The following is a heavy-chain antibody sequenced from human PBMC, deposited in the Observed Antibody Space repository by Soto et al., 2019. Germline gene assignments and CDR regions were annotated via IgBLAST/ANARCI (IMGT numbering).Heavy chain of an antibody. CDR2: ISPYNDNT. CDR1: GYTFGQYG. CDR3: ARDRIAAGDTPYYFDH. V-gene: IGHV1-18*01. Sequence: ASVKVSCKPSGYTFGQYGITWVRQAPGQGLEWMGWISPYNDNTKYAERLQGRVSMTIDTSTSTAYMELRTLTSDDTAMYYCARDRIAAGDTPYYFDHWGQGALVTVSS. J-gene: IGHJ4*02. D-gene: IGHD6-13*01.